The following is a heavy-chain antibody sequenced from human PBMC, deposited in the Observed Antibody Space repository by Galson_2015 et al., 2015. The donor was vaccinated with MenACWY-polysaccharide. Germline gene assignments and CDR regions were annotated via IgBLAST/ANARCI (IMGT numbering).Heavy chain of an antibody. V-gene: IGHV3-66*01. D-gene: IGHD1-26*01. CDR1: GFSVGDNY. J-gene: IGHJ6*02. CDR3: VRETRRSHDYYGLDV. CDR2: IYSGGSR. Sequence: LRLSCAASGFSVGDNYMTWVRQGPEKGLEWVSVIYSGGSRYYRDSVKGRFTISRDDSNNTLYLQMTSLRAEDTAVYYCVRETRRSHDYYGLDVWGQGTPVIVSS.